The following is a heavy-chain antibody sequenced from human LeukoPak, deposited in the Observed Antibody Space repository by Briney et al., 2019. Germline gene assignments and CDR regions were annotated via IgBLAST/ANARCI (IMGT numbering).Heavy chain of an antibody. D-gene: IGHD5/OR15-5a*01. CDR2: IYYSGST. CDR3: ARLVSHAFDI. J-gene: IGHJ3*02. Sequence: SETLSLTCTVSGGSISSYYWSWIRQPPGKGLEWIGYIYYSGSTNYNPSLKSRVTISVDTSKNQFSLKLSSVAAADTAVYYCARLVSHAFDIWGQGTMVTVSS. V-gene: IGHV4-59*01. CDR1: GGSISSYY.